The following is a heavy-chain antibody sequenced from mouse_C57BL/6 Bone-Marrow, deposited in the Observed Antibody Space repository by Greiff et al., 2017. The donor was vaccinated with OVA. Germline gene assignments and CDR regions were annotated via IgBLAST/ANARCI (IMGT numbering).Heavy chain of an antibody. CDR1: GYTFTSYW. D-gene: IGHD1-1*01. CDR2: IDPENGDT. CDR3: TFHYYGPMDY. J-gene: IGHJ4*01. V-gene: IGHV14-4*01. Sequence: VQLQQPGAELVKPGASVKLSCKASGYTFTSYWMHWVKQRPGRGLEWIGRIDPENGDTEYASKFQGKATITADTSSNTAYLQLSSLTSEDTAVYYCTFHYYGPMDYWGQGTSVTVSS.